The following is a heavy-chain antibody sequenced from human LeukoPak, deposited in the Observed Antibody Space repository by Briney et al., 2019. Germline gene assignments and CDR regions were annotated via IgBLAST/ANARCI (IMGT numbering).Heavy chain of an antibody. CDR3: ARHGAGRYFYWRTRTPLDI. D-gene: IGHD3-9*01. Sequence: SETLSLTCTVSGGSISSGGYYWSWIRQPPGKGLEWIGEINHSGSTNYNPSLKSRVTISVDTSKNQFSLKLSSVTAADTAVYYCARHGAGRYFYWRTRTPLDIWGQGTMVTVSS. V-gene: IGHV4-39*01. J-gene: IGHJ3*02. CDR2: INHSGST. CDR1: GGSISSGGYY.